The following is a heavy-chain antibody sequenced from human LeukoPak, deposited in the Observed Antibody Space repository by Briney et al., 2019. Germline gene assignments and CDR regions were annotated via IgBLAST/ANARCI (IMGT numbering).Heavy chain of an antibody. V-gene: IGHV3-23*01. D-gene: IGHD5-18*01. CDR1: GLTFGSFA. CDR2: IFGSGGSP. Sequence: PGGPLRLSCEASGLTFGSFAMYWVRQAPGKGLDWIAGIFGSGGSPHYADSVKGRFTISRDNSKNTVYLQINSLRAEDTAVYYCGKTTAGYSSGQKPAWPVDYWGQGTLVTVSS. CDR3: GKTTAGYSSGQKPAWPVDY. J-gene: IGHJ4*02.